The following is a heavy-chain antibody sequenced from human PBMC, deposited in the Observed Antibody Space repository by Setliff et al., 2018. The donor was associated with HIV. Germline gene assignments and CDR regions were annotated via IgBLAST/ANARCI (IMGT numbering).Heavy chain of an antibody. CDR1: GGSISSGGYY. CDR2: IYYSGST. CDR3: ARDGPLEGSYRYYYYYMDV. Sequence: SETLSLTCTVSGGSISSGGYYWSWIRQPPGKGLEWIGYIYYSGSTNYNPYLKSRVTISVDTSKNQFSLKLSSVTAADTAVYYCARDGPLEGSYRYYYYYMDVWGKGTTVTVSS. J-gene: IGHJ6*03. V-gene: IGHV4-61*08. D-gene: IGHD3-10*01.